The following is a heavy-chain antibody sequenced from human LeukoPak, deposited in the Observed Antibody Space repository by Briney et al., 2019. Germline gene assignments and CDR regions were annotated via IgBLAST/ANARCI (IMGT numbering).Heavy chain of an antibody. Sequence: SETLSLTCTVSGGSISSYYWSWLRQPPGKGLEWIGYIYYSGSTNYNPSLKSRVTISVDTSKNQFSLKLSSVTAADTAVYYCARVGYYDFWSGYYNTPLEDWGQGTLVTVSS. CDR2: IYYSGST. V-gene: IGHV4-59*01. CDR1: GGSISSYY. CDR3: ARVGYYDFWSGYYNTPLED. D-gene: IGHD3-3*01. J-gene: IGHJ4*02.